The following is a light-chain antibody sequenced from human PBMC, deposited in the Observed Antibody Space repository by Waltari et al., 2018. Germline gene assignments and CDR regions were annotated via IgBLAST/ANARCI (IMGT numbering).Light chain of an antibody. V-gene: IGKV3-15*01. CDR2: GVS. CDR3: QQYTTRPLT. Sequence: EIVMTQSPGTLSVSPGEGATLSCRASQSVSSKVAWYQQRPGQAPRRLIFGVSTRATGIPARFSGSESGTEFTLTISSLQSEDSGVYFCQQYTTRPLTFGGGTKVEI. J-gene: IGKJ4*01. CDR1: QSVSSK.